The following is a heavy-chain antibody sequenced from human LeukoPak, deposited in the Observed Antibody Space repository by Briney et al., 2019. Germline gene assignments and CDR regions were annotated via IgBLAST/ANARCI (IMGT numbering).Heavy chain of an antibody. CDR3: ARDVGY. CDR1: GFTFSSYS. CDR2: ISGSSSTM. J-gene: IGHJ4*02. Sequence: PGGSLRLSCAASGFTFSSYSMNWVRQAPGKGLEWVSYISGSSSTMYYADSVKGRFTISRDNAKNSLYLQMNSLRAEDTAVYYCARDVGYWGQGTLVTVSS. D-gene: IGHD2-2*03. V-gene: IGHV3-48*01.